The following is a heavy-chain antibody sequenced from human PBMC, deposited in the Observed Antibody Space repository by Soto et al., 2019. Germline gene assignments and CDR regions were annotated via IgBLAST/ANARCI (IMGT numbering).Heavy chain of an antibody. CDR1: GGTFSSYA. J-gene: IGHJ5*02. D-gene: IGHD3-22*01. Sequence: GASVKVSCKASGGTFSSYAISWVRQAPGQGLEWMGGIIPIFGTANYAQKFQGRVTITADESTSTAYMELSSLRSEDTAVYYCARDDSSGYYYWFDPWGQGTLVTVSS. V-gene: IGHV1-69*13. CDR3: ARDDSSGYYYWFDP. CDR2: IIPIFGTA.